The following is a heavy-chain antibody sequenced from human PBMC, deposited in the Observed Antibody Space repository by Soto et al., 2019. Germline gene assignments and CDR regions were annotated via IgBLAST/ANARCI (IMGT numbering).Heavy chain of an antibody. J-gene: IGHJ5*02. Sequence: VHLVQSGAEMRKPGASVKVSCETSGYAFTDYALHWVRQAPGHGLEWLAWINTGNSKTSSSQRFQGRLTLTRDPSAGTAYLELSSLRSEDTAVYYCARRVAYYFDAWGQGTLVTVAS. D-gene: IGHD3-10*01. V-gene: IGHV1-3*04. CDR3: ARRVAYYFDA. CDR2: INTGNSKT. CDR1: GYAFTDYA.